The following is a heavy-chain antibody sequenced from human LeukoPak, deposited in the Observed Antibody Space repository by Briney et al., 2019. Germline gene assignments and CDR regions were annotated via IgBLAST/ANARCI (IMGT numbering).Heavy chain of an antibody. J-gene: IGHJ4*02. CDR1: GYTFTSYY. Sequence: ASVKVSCKASGYTFTSYYMHWVRQAPGQGLEWMGIINPSGGSTSYAHKFQGRVTMTRGTSPRTVYMELSSLRSEDTAVYYCARDRDSSGWFDYWGQGTLVTVSS. D-gene: IGHD6-19*01. CDR2: INPSGGST. V-gene: IGHV1-46*01. CDR3: ARDRDSSGWFDY.